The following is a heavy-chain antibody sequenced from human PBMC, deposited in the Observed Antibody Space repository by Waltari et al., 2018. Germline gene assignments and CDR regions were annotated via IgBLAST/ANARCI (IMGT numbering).Heavy chain of an antibody. J-gene: IGHJ4*02. CDR3: ARNIGGAGAYFDY. D-gene: IGHD3-16*01. CDR2: IYYSGRT. CDR1: GCSISSGGYY. Sequence: QVQLQESGPGLVKPSQTLSLTCTVSGCSISSGGYYWTWIRQHPGKGLEWIGYIYYSGRTYYNPSLKSRVTISVDTSKNQFSLKLSSVTAADTAVYYCARNIGGAGAYFDYWGQGTLVTVSS. V-gene: IGHV4-31*03.